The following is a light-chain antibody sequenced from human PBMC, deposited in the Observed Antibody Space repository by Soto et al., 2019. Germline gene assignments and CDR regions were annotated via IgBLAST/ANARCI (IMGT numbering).Light chain of an antibody. CDR2: TNN. V-gene: IGLV1-40*01. Sequence: QSVLTQPPSVSGAPGQRVTISCTGSNSNIGAGYDVHWYLQLPGTAPKLLVYTNNNRPSGVPDRFSGSKSGTSASLPITGLQAEDDADYYCQSYDSRLSAYVFGTGTKVTAL. CDR3: QSYDSRLSAYV. J-gene: IGLJ1*01. CDR1: NSNIGAGYD.